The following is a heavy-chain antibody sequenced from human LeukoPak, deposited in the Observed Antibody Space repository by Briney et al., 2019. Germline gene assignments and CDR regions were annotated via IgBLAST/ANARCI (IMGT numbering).Heavy chain of an antibody. CDR3: AKVGGSSWYYYYYYMDV. J-gene: IGHJ6*03. V-gene: IGHV3-23*01. CDR2: ISGSGGST. Sequence: PGGSLRLSCAASGFTFSSYAMSWVRQAPGKGLEWVSAISGSGGSTYYADSVKGRFTISRDNSKNTLYLQMNSLRAEDMAVYYCAKVGGSSWYYYYYYMDVWGKGTTVTVSS. D-gene: IGHD6-13*01. CDR1: GFTFSSYA.